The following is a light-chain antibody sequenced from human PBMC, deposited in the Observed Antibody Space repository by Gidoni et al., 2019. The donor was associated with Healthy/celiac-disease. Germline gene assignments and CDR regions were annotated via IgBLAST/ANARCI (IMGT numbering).Light chain of an antibody. J-gene: IGKJ2*01. CDR2: GAS. CDR1: QRVSSN. Sequence: EIVMTQSPATLSVSPGERAALSCRASQRVSSNLAWYQQKPGQAPRLLIYGASTRATGIPARFSGSGSGTEFTLTISSLQSEDFAVYYCQQYNNGRTFGQGTKLEIK. V-gene: IGKV3-15*01. CDR3: QQYNNGRT.